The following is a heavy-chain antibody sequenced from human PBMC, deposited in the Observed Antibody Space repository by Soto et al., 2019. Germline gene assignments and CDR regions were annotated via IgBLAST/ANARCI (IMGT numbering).Heavy chain of an antibody. D-gene: IGHD6-19*01. J-gene: IGHJ6*02. CDR3: ARHFQSRIAVAGTGYYYGMDV. Sequence: GESLKISCKGSGYTFTSYWIGWVRQMPGKGLEWMGIIYPGDSDARYSPSFQGQVTISADKSISTAYLQWSSLKASDTVMYYCARHFQSRIAVAGTGYYYGMDVWGQGTTVTVS. CDR2: IYPGDSDA. V-gene: IGHV5-51*01. CDR1: GYTFTSYW.